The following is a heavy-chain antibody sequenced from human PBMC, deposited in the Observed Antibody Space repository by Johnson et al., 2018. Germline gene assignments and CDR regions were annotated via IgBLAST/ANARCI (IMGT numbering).Heavy chain of an antibody. D-gene: IGHD3-22*01. CDR1: GFTFSRYG. Sequence: VQLVESGGGVVQPGRSLRLSCVASGFTFSRYGIHWVRQAPGKGLEWVANIWFDGSKKFYADSVKGRFSISRDNSKNTLYLQMNSLGAEVTAVFYCSVDKSSTLYYDSSGYFVAFDIWGQGTMVTVSA. V-gene: IGHV3-33*01. J-gene: IGHJ3*02. CDR2: IWFDGSKK. CDR3: SVDKSSTLYYDSSGYFVAFDI.